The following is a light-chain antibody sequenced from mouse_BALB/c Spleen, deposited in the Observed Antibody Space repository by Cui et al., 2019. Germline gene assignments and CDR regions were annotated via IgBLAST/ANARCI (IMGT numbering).Light chain of an antibody. Sequence: DILMTQSPSSMSVSLGDTVSITCHASQGISSNIGWLQQKPGKSFKGLMDNGTKLEDGVPSRFSGSGSGADYSLTISSLESEDFADYYCVQYAQFPFTFGSGTKLEIK. CDR3: VQYAQFPFT. CDR1: QGISSN. CDR2: NGT. J-gene: IGKJ4*01. V-gene: IGKV14-100*01.